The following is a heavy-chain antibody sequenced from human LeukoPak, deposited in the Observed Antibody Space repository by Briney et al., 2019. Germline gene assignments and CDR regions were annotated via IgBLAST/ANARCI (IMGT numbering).Heavy chain of an antibody. V-gene: IGHV3-7*03. D-gene: IGHD6-19*01. CDR3: AAQWLVLGAFDI. J-gene: IGHJ3*02. Sequence: AGGSLRLSCAASGFIFSNYWMSWVRQAPGKGLQWVANIKQDGSEINYVDSVKGRFTISRDNAKNSLYLQMNSLRAEDTAVYYCAAQWLVLGAFDIWGQGTMVTVSS. CDR2: IKQDGSEI. CDR1: GFIFSNYW.